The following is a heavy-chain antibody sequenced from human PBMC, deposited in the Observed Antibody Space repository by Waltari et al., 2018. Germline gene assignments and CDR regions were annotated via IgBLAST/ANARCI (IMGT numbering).Heavy chain of an antibody. Sequence: QVQLQQWGAGLLEPSENLSLTCAVYGGSFSGYYWSWIRQPPGKGREWIGELNHSGSTNYNPSLKSRVTISVATSKNQFSLMLSSVTAADTAVYYCARFLDSIGLFDYWGQGTLVTVSS. CDR1: GGSFSGYY. V-gene: IGHV4-34*01. CDR3: ARFLDSIGLFDY. J-gene: IGHJ4*02. D-gene: IGHD3-22*01. CDR2: LNHSGST.